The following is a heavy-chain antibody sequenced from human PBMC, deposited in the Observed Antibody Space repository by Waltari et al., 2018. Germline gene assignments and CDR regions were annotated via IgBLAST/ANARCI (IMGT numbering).Heavy chain of an antibody. J-gene: IGHJ5*02. CDR3: ARVPGSSWFDP. V-gene: IGHV4-34*01. CDR2: INHSGST. CDR1: GGSFSGYY. D-gene: IGHD2-2*01. Sequence: VQLQQWGAGLLKPSETLSLTCAVYGGSFSGYYWSWIRQPPGKGLEWIGEINHSGSTNYNPSLKSRVTISVDTSKNQFSLKLSSVTAADTAVYYCARVPGSSWFDPWGQGTLVTVSS.